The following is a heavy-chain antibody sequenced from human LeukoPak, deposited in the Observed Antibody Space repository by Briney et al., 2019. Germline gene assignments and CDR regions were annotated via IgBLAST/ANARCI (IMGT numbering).Heavy chain of an antibody. CDR3: ARVVAARRVWFDP. CDR1: GGSISSGGYY. J-gene: IGHJ5*02. D-gene: IGHD6-6*01. CDR2: IYYSGST. V-gene: IGHV4-31*03. Sequence: TLSLTCTVSGGSISSGGYYWSWIRQHPGKGLEWIGYIYYSGSTYYNPSLKSRVTISVDTSKNQFSLKLSSVTAADTAVYYCARVVAARRVWFDPWGQGTLVTVSS.